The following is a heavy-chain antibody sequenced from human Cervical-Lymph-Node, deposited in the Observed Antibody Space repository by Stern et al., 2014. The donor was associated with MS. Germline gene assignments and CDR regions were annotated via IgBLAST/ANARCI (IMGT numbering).Heavy chain of an antibody. CDR2: IYSSGST. D-gene: IGHD3-22*01. V-gene: IGHV4-31*03. CDR3: ARDLRYYYDSSGYYYRWFDP. CDR1: GGSISSGGYY. Sequence: VQLVESGPGLVKPSQTLSLTRTVSGGSISSGGYYWSWIRQHPGKGLEWIGYIYSSGSTYYNPSLKSRVTISVDTSKNQFSLKLSSVTAADTAVYYCARDLRYYYDSSGYYYRWFDPWGQGTLVTVSS. J-gene: IGHJ5*02.